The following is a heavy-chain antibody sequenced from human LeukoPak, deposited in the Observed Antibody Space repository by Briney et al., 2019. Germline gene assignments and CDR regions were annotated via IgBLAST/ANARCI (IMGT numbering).Heavy chain of an antibody. J-gene: IGHJ6*02. V-gene: IGHV3-66*01. CDR3: ARARYYDFPVYYYYYGMDV. Sequence: QSGGSLRLSCAASGFTVSSNYMSWVRQAPGKGLEWVSVIYSGGSTYYADSVKGRFTISRDNSKNTLYLQMNSLRAEDTAVYYCARARYYDFPVYYYYYGMDVWGQGATATVSS. D-gene: IGHD3-3*01. CDR1: GFTVSSNY. CDR2: IYSGGST.